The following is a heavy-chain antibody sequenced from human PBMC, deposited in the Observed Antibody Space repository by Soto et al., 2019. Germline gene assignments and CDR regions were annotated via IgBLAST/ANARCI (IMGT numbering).Heavy chain of an antibody. V-gene: IGHV3-33*01. CDR1: GFTFSSYG. Sequence: QVQLVESGGGVVQPGRSLRLSCAASGFTFSSYGMHWVRQAPGKGLEWVAVIWYDGSNKYYADSVKGRFTISRDNSKNRLYLQMNSLRAEDTAVYYCARDHGYLGDFDIWGQGTMVTDSS. J-gene: IGHJ3*02. CDR2: IWYDGSNK. CDR3: ARDHGYLGDFDI. D-gene: IGHD5-18*01.